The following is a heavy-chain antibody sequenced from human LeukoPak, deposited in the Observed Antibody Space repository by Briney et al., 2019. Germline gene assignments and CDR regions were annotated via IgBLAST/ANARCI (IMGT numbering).Heavy chain of an antibody. D-gene: IGHD5-24*01. Sequence: SETLSLTCAVYGGSFSGYYWSWVRQPPGKGLEWVGEINHSGSTNYNPSRKSRVTISVDTSKNQFSLKLSSVTAADTAVYYCARFRIAAAGTWARRDGYNYAFDIWGQGTMVTVSS. CDR3: ARFRIAAAGTWARRDGYNYAFDI. CDR2: INHSGST. J-gene: IGHJ3*02. V-gene: IGHV4-34*01. CDR1: GGSFSGYY.